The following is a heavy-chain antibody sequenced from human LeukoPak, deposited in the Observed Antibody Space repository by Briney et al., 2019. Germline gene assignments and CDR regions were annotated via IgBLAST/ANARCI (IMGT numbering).Heavy chain of an antibody. CDR1: GFTFSSYA. CDR3: ARDHYDFWSGYYEVCLDY. D-gene: IGHD3-3*01. J-gene: IGHJ4*02. V-gene: IGHV3-64*01. Sequence: GGSLRLSCSASGFTFSSYAMHWVRQAPGKGLEYVSAISSNGGSTYYVNSVKGRFTISRDNSKNTLYLQMGSLRAEDMAVYYCARDHYDFWSGYYEVCLDYWGQGTLVTVSS. CDR2: ISSNGGST.